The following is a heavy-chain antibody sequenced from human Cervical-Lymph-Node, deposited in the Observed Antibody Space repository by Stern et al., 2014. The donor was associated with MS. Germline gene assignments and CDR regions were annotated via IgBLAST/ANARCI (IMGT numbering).Heavy chain of an antibody. V-gene: IGHV3-30*04. CDR3: ARGRSGWSFDAFDI. Sequence: DQLVESGGGVVQPGGSLRLSCAASGVTFSRYAMHWVRQAPGKGLGWVAVMSFDGMNKYYADSVTGRFTISGDNSKITLYLQMDSLRAEDTAVYYCARGRSGWSFDAFDIWGQGTVVTVSS. CDR2: MSFDGMNK. D-gene: IGHD6-19*01. J-gene: IGHJ3*02. CDR1: GVTFSRYA.